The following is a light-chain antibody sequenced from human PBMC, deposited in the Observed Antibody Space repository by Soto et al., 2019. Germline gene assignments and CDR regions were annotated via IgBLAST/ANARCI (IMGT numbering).Light chain of an antibody. CDR1: ITDIGAYNY. CDR2: GVS. V-gene: IGLV2-14*01. J-gene: IGLJ1*01. CDR3: SSYTSSITPYV. Sequence: QSAVTHPASVSGSPGQSITISCTGTITDIGAYNYVSWYQQHPGKAPKLLIYGVSSRPSGVSNRFSGSKSGNAAYLTISGLQADDEAEYYCSSYTSSITPYVFGTGTKVTVL.